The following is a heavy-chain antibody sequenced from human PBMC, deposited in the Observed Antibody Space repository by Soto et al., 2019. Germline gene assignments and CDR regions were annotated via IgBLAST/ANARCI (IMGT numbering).Heavy chain of an antibody. CDR1: GFTFSSYG. V-gene: IGHV3-30*03. CDR3: ARSSVPTPDYYYYYGMDV. CDR2: ISYDGSNK. J-gene: IGHJ6*02. Sequence: QVQLVESGGGVVQPGRSLRLSCAASGFTFSSYGMHWVRQAPGKGLEWVAVISYDGSNKYYADSVKGRFTISRDNSKNTLYLQMKSLRAEDTAVYYCARSSVPTPDYYYYYGMDVWGQGTTVTVSS. D-gene: IGHD2-15*01.